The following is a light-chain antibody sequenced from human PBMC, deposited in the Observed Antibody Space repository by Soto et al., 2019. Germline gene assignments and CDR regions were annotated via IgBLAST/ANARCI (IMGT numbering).Light chain of an antibody. Sequence: QSALTQPASVSGSPGQSITISCTGTSSDIGSYNLVSWYQQHPGKAPKLMIYEGTKRPSGVSNRFSGSKSGNTASLTISGLQTEDEADYFCCSYVGPYYVFGTGTKLTVL. V-gene: IGLV2-23*01. CDR1: SSDIGSYNL. J-gene: IGLJ1*01. CDR2: EGT. CDR3: CSYVGPYYV.